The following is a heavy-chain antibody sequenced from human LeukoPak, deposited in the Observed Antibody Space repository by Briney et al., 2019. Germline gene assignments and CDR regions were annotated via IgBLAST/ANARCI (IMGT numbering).Heavy chain of an antibody. V-gene: IGHV3-21*01. J-gene: IGHJ4*02. D-gene: IGHD4-17*01. CDR3: ARGNDYGEGIDY. CDR1: GSTFSSYS. CDR2: ISSSSSYI. Sequence: GGSLRLSCAASGSTFSSYSMNWVRQAPGKGLEWVSSISSSSSYIYYADSVKGRFTISRDNAKNSLYLQMNSLRAEDTAVYYCARGNDYGEGIDYWGQGTLVTVS.